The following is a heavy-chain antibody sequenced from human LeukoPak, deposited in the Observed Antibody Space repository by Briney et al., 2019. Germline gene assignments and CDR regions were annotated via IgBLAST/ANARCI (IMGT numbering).Heavy chain of an antibody. V-gene: IGHV1-2*02. CDR1: GYSFTDYS. J-gene: IGHJ4*02. CDR2: INPNSGGT. CDR3: ARAVSWDY. Sequence: ASVKVSCKASGYSFTDYSLQWVRQAPGQGLEWMGWINPNSGGTKYAQKFKGRVTMTRDTSISTAYMELSKLTSDDTAVYYCARAVSWDYWGQGTLVTVSS.